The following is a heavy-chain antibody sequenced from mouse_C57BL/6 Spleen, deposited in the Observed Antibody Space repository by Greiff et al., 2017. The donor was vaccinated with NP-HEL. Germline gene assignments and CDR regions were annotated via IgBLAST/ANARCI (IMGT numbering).Heavy chain of an antibody. D-gene: IGHD1-1*01. CDR2: IDPSDSYT. Sequence: QVQLQQPGAELVKPGASVKLSCKASGYTFTSYWMQWVKQRPGQGLEWIGEIDPSDSYTNYNQKFKGKATLTVDTSSSTAYMQLSSLTSEDSAVXYCAREVVDYYAMDYWGQGTTVTVAS. CDR1: GYTFTSYW. V-gene: IGHV1-50*01. CDR3: AREVVDYYAMDY. J-gene: IGHJ4*01.